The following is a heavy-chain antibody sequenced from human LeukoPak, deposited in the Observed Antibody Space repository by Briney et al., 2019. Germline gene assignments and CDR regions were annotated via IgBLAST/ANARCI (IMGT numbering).Heavy chain of an antibody. CDR1: GFTFSSYA. V-gene: IGHV3-23*01. CDR2: ISGSGGST. Sequence: GGSLRLSCAASGFTFSSYAMSWVRQAPGKGLEWVSAISGSGGSTYYADSVKGRFTISRDNSKNTLYLQMNSLRAEDTAVYYCARGQLWSPYYFDYWGQGTLVTVSP. J-gene: IGHJ4*02. D-gene: IGHD5-18*01. CDR3: ARGQLWSPYYFDY.